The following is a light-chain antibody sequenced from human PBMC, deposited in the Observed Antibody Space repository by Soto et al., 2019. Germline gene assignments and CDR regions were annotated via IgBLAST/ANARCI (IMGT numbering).Light chain of an antibody. CDR2: YKSDSDK. V-gene: IGLV5-45*02. CDR1: SGIDVGSSR. CDR3: MKWHGPTVV. Sequence: QLVLTQPSSLSASPGASASLTCTLRSGIDVGSSRIHWYQQKPGSPPQYLLRYKSDSDKQQGSGVPSRFSGSKDASANAGVLFISGLQSGDEAGYYWMKWHGPTVVFGGGTELTVL. J-gene: IGLJ2*01.